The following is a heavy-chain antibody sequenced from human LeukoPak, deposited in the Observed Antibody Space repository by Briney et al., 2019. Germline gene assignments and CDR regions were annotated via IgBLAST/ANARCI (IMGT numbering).Heavy chain of an antibody. Sequence: GGSLRLSCTPSGFTFSSHAMSWVRQAPGKGLEWVSGISGNGAGTYYGDSVKGRFTISRDNSKNTLYLQMNSLRAEDTAVYYCAKAPAEYGAEDYWGQGTLVTVSS. J-gene: IGHJ4*02. CDR1: GFTFSSHA. CDR3: AKAPAEYGAEDY. D-gene: IGHD4-17*01. V-gene: IGHV3-23*01. CDR2: ISGNGAGT.